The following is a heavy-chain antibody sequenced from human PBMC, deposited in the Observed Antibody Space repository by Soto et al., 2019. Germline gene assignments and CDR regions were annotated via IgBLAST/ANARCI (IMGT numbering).Heavy chain of an antibody. V-gene: IGHV4-34*01. Sequence: QVQLQQWGAGLLKPSETLSLTCAVYGGSFRGYYWSWIRQPPGKGLEWIGEINHSGNTNYNPSLKSRVSISVDTSKNQFSLKLSSVTAADTAVYYCARVSDYWGQGTLVTVSS. CDR1: GGSFRGYY. CDR3: ARVSDY. J-gene: IGHJ4*02. CDR2: INHSGNT.